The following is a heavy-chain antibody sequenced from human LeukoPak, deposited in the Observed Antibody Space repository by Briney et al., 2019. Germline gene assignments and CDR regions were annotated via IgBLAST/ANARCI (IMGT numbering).Heavy chain of an antibody. CDR1: GGSISSYY. V-gene: IGHV4-59*01. Sequence: SETLSLTCPVSGGSISSYYWSWIRQPPGKGLEWIGYIYHSGSTNYNPSLQSRVTISVDTSKNQFSLNLNSVTAADTAVYYCARGGAARLHFQNWGQGTLVTVSS. CDR3: ARGGAARLHFQN. CDR2: IYHSGST. J-gene: IGHJ1*01. D-gene: IGHD6-6*01.